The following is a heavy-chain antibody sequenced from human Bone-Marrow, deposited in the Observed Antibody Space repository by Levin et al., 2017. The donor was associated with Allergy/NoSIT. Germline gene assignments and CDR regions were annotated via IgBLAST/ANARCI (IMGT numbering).Heavy chain of an antibody. D-gene: IGHD6-19*01. CDR2: ISSDGREQ. V-gene: IGHV3-30*04. Sequence: PGGSLRLSCAASGFTFTTYAIHWVRQAPGEGLEWVALISSDGREQYYADSVKGRFTISRDNSKNTLYLQMSSLRTDDTAMYYCVREALGNGFYPFDPWGQGTLVTVSS. CDR1: GFTFTTYA. CDR3: VREALGNGFYPFDP. J-gene: IGHJ5*02.